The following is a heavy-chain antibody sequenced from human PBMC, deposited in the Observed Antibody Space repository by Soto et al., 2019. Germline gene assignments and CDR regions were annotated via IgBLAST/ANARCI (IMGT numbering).Heavy chain of an antibody. CDR2: IIPIFGTA. CDR1: GGTFSSYA. CDR3: ARVNRYTGLYYHYGMDV. D-gene: IGHD3-16*02. J-gene: IGHJ6*02. V-gene: IGHV1-69*13. Sequence: SVKVSCKASGGTFSSYAISWVRQAPGQGLEWMGGIIPIFGTANYAQKFQGRVTITADESTSTAYMELSSLRSGDTAVYYCARVNRYTGLYYHYGMDVWGQGTTVTVSS.